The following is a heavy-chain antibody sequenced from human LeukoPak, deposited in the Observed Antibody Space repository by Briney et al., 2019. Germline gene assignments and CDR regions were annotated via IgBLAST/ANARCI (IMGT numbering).Heavy chain of an antibody. Sequence: GGFLRLSCAASGFTLSSYAMSWVRQAPGKGLEWVSAISGSGGSTYYADSVKGRFTISRDNSKNTLYLQMNSLRAEDTAVYYCAKDWNYDSSGYAFDIWGQGTMVTASS. D-gene: IGHD3-22*01. J-gene: IGHJ3*02. CDR3: AKDWNYDSSGYAFDI. CDR1: GFTLSSYA. V-gene: IGHV3-23*01. CDR2: ISGSGGST.